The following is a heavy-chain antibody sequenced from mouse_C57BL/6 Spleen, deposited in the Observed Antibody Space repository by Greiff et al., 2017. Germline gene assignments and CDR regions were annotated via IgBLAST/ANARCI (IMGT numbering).Heavy chain of an antibody. D-gene: IGHD2-3*01. CDR3: ARLIDGYYAMDY. CDR2: ISNLAYSI. J-gene: IGHJ4*01. Sequence: EVKLVESGGGLVQPGGSLKLSCAASGFTFSDYGMAWVRQAPRKGPEWVAFISNLAYSIYYADTVTGRFTISRENAKNTLYLEMSSLRSEDTAMYYCARLIDGYYAMDYWGQGTSVTVSS. V-gene: IGHV5-15*01. CDR1: GFTFSDYG.